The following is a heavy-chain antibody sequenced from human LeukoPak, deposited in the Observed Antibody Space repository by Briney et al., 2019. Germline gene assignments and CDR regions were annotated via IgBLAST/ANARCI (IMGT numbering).Heavy chain of an antibody. D-gene: IGHD5-12*01. Sequence: SETLSLTCTVSGGSINNYFWSWIRQPQGKQLEWIAYIHYSGSTYYNPSLKSRVTISVDTSKNQFSLKLSSVTAADTAVYYCARDRHSGYDYPHFDYWGQGTLVTVSS. CDR1: GGSINNYF. V-gene: IGHV4-59*12. J-gene: IGHJ4*02. CDR2: IHYSGST. CDR3: ARDRHSGYDYPHFDY.